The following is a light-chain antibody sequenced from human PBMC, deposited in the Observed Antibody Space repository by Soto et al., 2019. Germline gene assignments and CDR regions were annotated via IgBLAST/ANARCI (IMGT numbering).Light chain of an antibody. CDR1: QSVSSK. J-gene: IGKJ1*01. Sequence: EIVMTQSPATLSVSAGEGATLSCRASQSVSSKLAWYQQKTGQAPRLLIYGASTRATGIPARFSGSGYGTEFNLIISSLQSEDSAVYYCQQYNSWLWTFGQGTKVDIK. CDR3: QQYNSWLWT. CDR2: GAS. V-gene: IGKV3-15*01.